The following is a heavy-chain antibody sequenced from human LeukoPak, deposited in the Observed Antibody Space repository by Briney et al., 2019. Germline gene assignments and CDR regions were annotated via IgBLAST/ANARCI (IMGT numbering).Heavy chain of an antibody. CDR2: IYPGDSGT. Sequence: GEPLKISWQGSGYSFTSYWIGWVGQMPGKGLDWMGIIYPGDSGTRYSPSFQGQVTISADKSISTAYLQWSSLKASDTAMYYCARRIHYYDSSGYYYYFDYWGQGTLVTVSS. J-gene: IGHJ4*02. D-gene: IGHD3-22*01. CDR3: ARRIHYYDSSGYYYYFDY. CDR1: GYSFTSYW. V-gene: IGHV5-51*01.